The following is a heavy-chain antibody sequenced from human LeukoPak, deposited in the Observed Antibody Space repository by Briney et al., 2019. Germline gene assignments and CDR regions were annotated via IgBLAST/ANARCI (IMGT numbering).Heavy chain of an antibody. J-gene: IGHJ4*02. V-gene: IGHV3-48*01. Sequence: GGSLRLSCAASGFTFSSYSMNRVRQAPGKGLEWVSYISSGSSTIYYADSVKGRFTISRDNAKNSLYLQMNSLRAEDTAVYYCARDYPADYWGQGTLVTVSS. CDR2: ISSGSSTI. D-gene: IGHD3-16*02. CDR3: ARDYPADY. CDR1: GFTFSSYS.